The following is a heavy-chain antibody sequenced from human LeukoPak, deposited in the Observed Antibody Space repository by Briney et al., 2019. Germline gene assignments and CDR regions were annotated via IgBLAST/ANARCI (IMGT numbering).Heavy chain of an antibody. D-gene: IGHD1-26*01. CDR2: IDTVGSTT. V-gene: IGHV3-74*03. Sequence: GGSLRLSCAASGFTFSAYWMHWVRQAPGKGLVWVSRIDTVGSTTTYADSVKGRFTISRDNAKNTLHLQMSSLTAEDTGVYYCARVRSGSDDWVDPWGRGTLVTVSS. CDR3: ARVRSGSDDWVDP. CDR1: GFTFSAYW. J-gene: IGHJ5*02.